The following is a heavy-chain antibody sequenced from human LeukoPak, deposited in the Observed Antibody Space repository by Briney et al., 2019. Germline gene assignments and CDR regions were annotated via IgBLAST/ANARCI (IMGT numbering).Heavy chain of an antibody. Sequence: GGSLRLSCAASGFTFSSYSMNWVRQAPGKGLEWVSSISSSSRYIYYADSVKGRFTISRDNAKNSLYLQMNSLRAEDTAVYYCARVDDIVVVPAANDYWGQGTLVTVSS. CDR3: ARVDDIVVVPAANDY. CDR2: ISSSSRYI. CDR1: GFTFSSYS. V-gene: IGHV3-21*01. J-gene: IGHJ4*02. D-gene: IGHD2-2*01.